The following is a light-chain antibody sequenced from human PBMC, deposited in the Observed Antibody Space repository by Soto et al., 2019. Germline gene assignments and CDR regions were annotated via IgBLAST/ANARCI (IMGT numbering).Light chain of an antibody. Sequence: DIVVTQSPATLSLSPGERATLSCRASQSVGSSLAWYQQKPGQAPRLVIYGASTRATAFPDRFSGSGSGTDTTLTISRLQSEDFAVYCCQQYTNWPFTFGPGTKVDFK. CDR1: QSVGSS. V-gene: IGKV3-15*01. CDR3: QQYTNWPFT. J-gene: IGKJ3*01. CDR2: GAS.